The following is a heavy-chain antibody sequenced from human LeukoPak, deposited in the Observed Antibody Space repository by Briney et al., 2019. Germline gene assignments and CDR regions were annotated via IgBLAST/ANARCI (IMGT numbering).Heavy chain of an antibody. CDR2: IIPIFGTA. CDR3: ARGRGWLRAFDY. V-gene: IGHV1-69*05. CDR1: GGTFSSYA. Sequence: SVKDSCKASGGTFSSYAISWVRQAPGQGLEWMGGIIPIFGTANYAQKFQGRVTITTDESTSTAYMELSSLRSEDTAVYYCARGRGWLRAFDYWGQGTLVTVSS. D-gene: IGHD5-12*01. J-gene: IGHJ4*02.